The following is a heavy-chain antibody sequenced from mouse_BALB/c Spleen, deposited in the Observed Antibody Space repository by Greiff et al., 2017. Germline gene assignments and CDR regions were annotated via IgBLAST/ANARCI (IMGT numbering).Heavy chain of an antibody. CDR1: GFTFTDYY. V-gene: IGHV7-3*02. D-gene: IGHD2-3*01. J-gene: IGHJ4*01. CDR2: IRNKANGYTT. CDR3: ARDDGYYAMDY. Sequence: EVKLVESGGGLVQPGGSLRLSCATSGFTFTDYYMSWVRQPPGKALEWLGFIRNKANGYTTEYSASVKGRFTISRDNSHSILYLQMNTLRAEDSATYYCARDDGYYAMDYWGQGTSVTVSS.